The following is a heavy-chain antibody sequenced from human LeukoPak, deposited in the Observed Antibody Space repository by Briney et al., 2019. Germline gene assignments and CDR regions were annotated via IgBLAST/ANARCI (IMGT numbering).Heavy chain of an antibody. J-gene: IGHJ6*04. CDR2: ISYDGSNK. Sequence: GRSLRLSCAASGFTFSSYGMHWVRQAPGKGLEWVAVISYDGSNKYYADSVKGRFTISRDNTKNTLYLQMNSLRAEDTAVYYCAKGYVAAGTRPRGLGYGMDAWGKGTTVTVSS. V-gene: IGHV3-30*18. D-gene: IGHD6-13*01. CDR3: AKGYVAAGTRPRGLGYGMDA. CDR1: GFTFSSYG.